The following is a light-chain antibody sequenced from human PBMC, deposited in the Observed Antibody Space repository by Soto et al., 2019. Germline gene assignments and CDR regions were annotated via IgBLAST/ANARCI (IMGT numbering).Light chain of an antibody. V-gene: IGKV3-20*01. CDR1: RSVSSGY. CDR2: GAS. J-gene: IGKJ1*01. Sequence: ENVLTQAPDTLAFSPGDRATLSCRSSRSVSSGYFAWYQQKPGQAPRLLLFGASTRATGIPDRFSGSGSGTDFSLTISRLEPEDFAVYYCHQYGSSPWTFGQGTKVDIK. CDR3: HQYGSSPWT.